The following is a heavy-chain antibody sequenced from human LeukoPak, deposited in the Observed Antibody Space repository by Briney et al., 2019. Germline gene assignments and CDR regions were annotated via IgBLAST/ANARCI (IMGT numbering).Heavy chain of an antibody. CDR2: IYYSGSI. CDR3: ASPKQYYYDSSGYFAFDI. CDR1: GGSISSSSYY. D-gene: IGHD3-22*01. J-gene: IGHJ3*02. Sequence: SETLSLTCTVSGGSISSSSYYWDWIRQPPGKGLEWIGSIYYSGSIYYNPSLKSRVTISVDTSKNQFSLKLSSVTAADTAVYYCASPKQYYYDSSGYFAFDIWGQGTMVTVSS. V-gene: IGHV4-39*01.